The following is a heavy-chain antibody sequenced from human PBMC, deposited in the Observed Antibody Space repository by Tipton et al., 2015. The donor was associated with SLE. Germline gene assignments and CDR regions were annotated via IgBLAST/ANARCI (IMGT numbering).Heavy chain of an antibody. CDR3: ARGDLDYGDYNY. CDR1: GGSISSGDYY. D-gene: IGHD4-17*01. CDR2: IYYSGST. V-gene: IGHV4-30-4*01. Sequence: TLSLTCTVSGGSISSGDYYWSWIRQPPGKGLEWIGYIYYSGSTYYNPSLKSRATISVDKSKNQFSLNLSSVTAADTAVYYCARGDLDYGDYNYWGQGTLVTVSS. J-gene: IGHJ4*02.